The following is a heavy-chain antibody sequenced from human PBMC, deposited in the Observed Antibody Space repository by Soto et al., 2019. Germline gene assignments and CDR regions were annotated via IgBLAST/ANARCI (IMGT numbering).Heavy chain of an antibody. CDR2: IYYSGST. V-gene: IGHV4-59*01. CDR1: GGSISSYY. CDR3: ARGNPLPIYVFWSVYYPPNYYYYRDV. Sequence: SETLSLTCTVSGGSISSYYWSWIRQPPGKGLEWIGYIYYSGSTNYNPSLKSRVTISVDTSKNQFSLKLSSVTAADTAVYYCARGNPLPIYVFWSVYYPPNYYYYRDVGGKGTAVTVPS. J-gene: IGHJ6*03. D-gene: IGHD3-3*01.